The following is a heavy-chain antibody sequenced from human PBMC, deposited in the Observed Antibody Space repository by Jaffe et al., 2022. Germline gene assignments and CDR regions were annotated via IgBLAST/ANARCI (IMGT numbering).Heavy chain of an antibody. CDR1: GFTFSGSA. J-gene: IGHJ4*02. CDR2: IRSKANNYAT. D-gene: IGHD3-22*01. V-gene: IGHV3-73*02. Sequence: EVQLVESGGGLVQPGGSLKLSCAASGFTFSGSAMHWVRQASGKGLEWVGRIRSKANNYATAYAASVKGRFTISRDDLKNTAYLQMNSLKTEDTAVYYCTRIPGDYYYDSTLDYWGQGTLVTVSS. CDR3: TRIPGDYYYDSTLDY.